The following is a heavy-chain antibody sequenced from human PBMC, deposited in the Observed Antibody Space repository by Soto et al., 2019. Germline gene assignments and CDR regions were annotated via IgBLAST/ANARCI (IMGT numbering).Heavy chain of an antibody. Sequence: GESLKISCKGSGYNFAGYWIAWVRQMPGKGLELMGIIYPSDSDTRYRPSFQGQVTISADKSISSAYLQWSSLRASDTAMYYCARPVLDCSSTSCYFVLGYWGRGTLVTVSS. D-gene: IGHD2-2*01. CDR3: ARPVLDCSSTSCYFVLGY. J-gene: IGHJ4*02. V-gene: IGHV5-51*01. CDR2: IYPSDSDT. CDR1: GYNFAGYW.